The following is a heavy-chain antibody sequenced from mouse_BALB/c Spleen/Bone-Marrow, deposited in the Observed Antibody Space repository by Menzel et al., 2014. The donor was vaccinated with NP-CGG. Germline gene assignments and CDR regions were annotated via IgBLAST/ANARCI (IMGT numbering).Heavy chain of an antibody. J-gene: IGHJ4*01. CDR1: GYTFTSYW. CDR2: IYPGDGDT. D-gene: IGHD1-1*01. V-gene: IGHV1-87*01. CDR3: ARGDYGSSYEGAMDY. Sequence: VQLQQSGAELARPGASVKLSCKASGYTFTSYWMQWVKQRPGQGLEWIGAIYPGDGDTRYTQKFKGKATLTADKSSSTAYMQLSSMASEDSAVDYCARGDYGSSYEGAMDYWGQGTSVTVSS.